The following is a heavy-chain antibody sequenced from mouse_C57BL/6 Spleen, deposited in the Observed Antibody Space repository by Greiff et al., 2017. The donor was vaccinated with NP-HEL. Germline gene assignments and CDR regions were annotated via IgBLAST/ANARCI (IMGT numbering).Heavy chain of an antibody. CDR2: IDPEDGDT. D-gene: IGHD3-2*02. V-gene: IGHV14-1*01. CDR3: TETAQATPFAY. CDR1: GFNIKDYY. J-gene: IGHJ3*01. Sequence: VQLQQSGAELVRPGASVKLSCTASGFNIKDYYMHWVKQRPEQGLEWIGRIDPEDGDTEYAPKFQGKATMTADTSSNTASLQLSSLTSEDTAVYYCTETAQATPFAYWGQGTQVTVSA.